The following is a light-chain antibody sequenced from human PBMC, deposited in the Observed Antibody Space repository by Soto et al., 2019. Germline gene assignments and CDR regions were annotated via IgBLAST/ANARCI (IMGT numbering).Light chain of an antibody. V-gene: IGKV4-1*01. CDR3: QQYLHVPIT. Sequence: DIVMTQSPDSLAVPLGERATINCKSSQSVLYSSNNRNYLAWYQQKPGQPPKMLIYWASTRESGVPDRFSGSGSGTDFTLTISSLQAEDVAVYYCQQYLHVPITFGQGTRLDIK. CDR1: QSVLYSSNNRNY. J-gene: IGKJ5*01. CDR2: WAS.